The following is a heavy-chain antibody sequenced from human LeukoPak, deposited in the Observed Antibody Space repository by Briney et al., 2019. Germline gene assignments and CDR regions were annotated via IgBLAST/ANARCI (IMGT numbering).Heavy chain of an antibody. CDR3: ARDRVYYYDSSGYYLGLGYFDY. D-gene: IGHD3-22*01. V-gene: IGHV1-18*01. CDR2: ISAYNGNT. J-gene: IGHJ4*02. CDR1: GGTFSSYA. Sequence: ASVKVSCKASGGTFSSYAISWVRQAPGQGLEWMGWISAYNGNTNYAQKLQGRVTMTTDTSTSTAYMELRSLRSDDTAVYYCARDRVYYYDSSGYYLGLGYFDYWGQGTLVTVSS.